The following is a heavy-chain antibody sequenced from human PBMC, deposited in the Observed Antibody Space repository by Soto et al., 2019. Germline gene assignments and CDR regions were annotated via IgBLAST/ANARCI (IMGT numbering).Heavy chain of an antibody. CDR1: GFSLTTIGVG. CDR2: IYWDDDK. CDR3: ALRGRDDYIHY. D-gene: IGHD3-10*01. V-gene: IGHV2-5*02. J-gene: IGHJ4*02. Sequence: QITLKESGPTLVKPTQTLTLTCTVSGFSLTTIGVGVGWTRQPPRKAVEWLALIYWDDDKRHSPSLNSRITITRDTSKNQVVLTITNMDPVDTATYYCALRGRDDYIHYWGQGVPVTVSS.